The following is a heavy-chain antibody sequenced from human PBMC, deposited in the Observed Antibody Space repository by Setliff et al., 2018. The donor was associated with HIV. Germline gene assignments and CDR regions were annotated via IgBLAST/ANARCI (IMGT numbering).Heavy chain of an antibody. D-gene: IGHD3-10*01. J-gene: IGHJ4*02. CDR1: GYAISSGYY. V-gene: IGHV4-38-2*02. CDR2: IYNRGST. Sequence: LSLTCAVSGYAISSGYYWGWIRRPPGKGLEWIGSIYNRGSTYYNPSLKSRVTVSVDTSKNQFSLKLSSVTAADTAVYYCARELLRSWDGSENSYKPCYFDYWGQGTLVTVSS. CDR3: ARELLRSWDGSENSYKPCYFDY.